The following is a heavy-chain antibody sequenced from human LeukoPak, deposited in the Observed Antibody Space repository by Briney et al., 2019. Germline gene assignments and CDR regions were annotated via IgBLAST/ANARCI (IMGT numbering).Heavy chain of an antibody. Sequence: GGSLRLSCAASGFTVSSNYMSWVRQAPGKGLEWVSVIYSGGSTYYADSVKGRFTISRDNSKNTLYLQMNSLRAEDTAVYYCARSRGIVPGYYFDYWGQGALVTVSS. CDR3: ARSRGIVPGYYFDY. J-gene: IGHJ4*02. D-gene: IGHD1-26*01. CDR2: IYSGGST. CDR1: GFTVSSNY. V-gene: IGHV3-53*01.